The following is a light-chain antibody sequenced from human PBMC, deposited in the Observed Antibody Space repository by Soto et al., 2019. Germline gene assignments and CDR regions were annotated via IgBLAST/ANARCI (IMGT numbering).Light chain of an antibody. CDR1: QSIGSW. V-gene: IGKV1-5*01. J-gene: IGKJ2*01. Sequence: DIQMTQSPSTLSASVGDRVTITCRASQSIGSWLAWYQQRPGNAPRLLIYDASSLESGAPSRFSGGGSGTGFTLAISSLQPDDFASYYCQQYNNYPVAFGQGTKLEIK. CDR2: DAS. CDR3: QQYNNYPVA.